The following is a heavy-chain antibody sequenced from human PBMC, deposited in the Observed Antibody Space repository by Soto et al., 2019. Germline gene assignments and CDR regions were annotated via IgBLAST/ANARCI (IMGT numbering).Heavy chain of an antibody. D-gene: IGHD5-12*01. V-gene: IGHV4-59*08. CDR2: IYYSGST. J-gene: IGHJ4*02. CDR1: GGSISSYY. Sequence: PSETLSLTCTVSGGSISSYYWSWIRQPPGKGLEWIGYIYYSGSTNYNPSLKSRVTISVDTSKNQFSLKLSSVTAADTAVYYCARQYSGYEVDYWGQGTLVTVSS. CDR3: ARQYSGYEVDY.